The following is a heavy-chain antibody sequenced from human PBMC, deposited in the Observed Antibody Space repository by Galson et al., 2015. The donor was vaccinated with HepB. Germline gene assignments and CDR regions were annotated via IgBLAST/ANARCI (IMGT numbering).Heavy chain of an antibody. CDR2: ISAYNGNT. Sequence: SVKVSCKASGYTFTSYGISWVRQAPGQGLEWMGWISAYNGNTNYAQKLQGRVTMTTDTPTSTAYMELRSLRSDDTAVYYCARGGETYYGPTNHDYWGQGTLVTVSS. CDR3: ARGGETYYGPTNHDY. CDR1: GYTFTSYG. J-gene: IGHJ4*02. D-gene: IGHD3-10*01. V-gene: IGHV1-18*01.